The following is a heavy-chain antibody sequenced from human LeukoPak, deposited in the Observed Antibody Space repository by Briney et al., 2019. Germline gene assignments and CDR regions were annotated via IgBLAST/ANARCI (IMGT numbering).Heavy chain of an antibody. CDR3: ASTLLYDFWSGYYKTLDY. CDR2: INHSGST. CDR1: GGSFSGYY. V-gene: IGHV4-34*01. D-gene: IGHD3-3*01. Sequence: SETLSLTCAVYGGSFSGYYWSWIRQPPGKGLEWIGEINHSGSTNYNPSHKSRVTISVDTSKNQFSLKLSSVTAADTAVYYCASTLLYDFWSGYYKTLDYWGQGTLVTVSS. J-gene: IGHJ4*02.